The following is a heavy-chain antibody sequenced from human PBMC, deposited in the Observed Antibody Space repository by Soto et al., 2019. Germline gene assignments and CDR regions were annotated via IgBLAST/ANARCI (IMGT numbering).Heavy chain of an antibody. CDR2: ITSKTGDQ. J-gene: IGHJ4*02. CDR3: ARDLMPNDRGLGDLAY. D-gene: IGHD3-22*01. CDR1: GFTFNKYS. Sequence: EVRLVESGGGLVKPGGALRLSCAASGFTFNKYSMNWVRQAPGEGVEWVSSITSKTGDQYYADSVKGRFIISRDNTKNSLSLQVTSLRDEDTAVYYCARDLMPNDRGLGDLAYWGQGTLVTVSS. V-gene: IGHV3-21*06.